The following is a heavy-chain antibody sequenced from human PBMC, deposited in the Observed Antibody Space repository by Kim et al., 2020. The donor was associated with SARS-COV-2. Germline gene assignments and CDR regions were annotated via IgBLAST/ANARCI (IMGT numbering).Heavy chain of an antibody. CDR2: IYGGGTI. J-gene: IGHJ2*01. Sequence: GGSLRLSCAASGITLTNNHMNWVRQAPGKGLEWVSVIYGGGTIDYVDSVKDRFTISRDTSKNTVYLEMNSLRAEDTAVYYCARDIKFDGFAFFDLWGRGT. V-gene: IGHV3-66*01. CDR1: GITLTNNH. D-gene: IGHD3-10*01. CDR3: ARDIKFDGFAFFDL.